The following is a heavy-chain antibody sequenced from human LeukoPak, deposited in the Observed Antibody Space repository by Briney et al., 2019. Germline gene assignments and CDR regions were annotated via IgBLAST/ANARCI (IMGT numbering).Heavy chain of an antibody. J-gene: IGHJ4*02. V-gene: IGHV4-4*02. CDR2: IYHSGST. CDR1: GGYISSSNW. Sequence: PSGTLSLTCAVSGGYISSSNWGGWVRQPPGKWLEWIGEIYHSGSTNYNPSLKSRVTISVDKSKNQFSLKLSSVTAADTAVYYCARTEAAAGRGPPDYWGQGTLVTVSS. D-gene: IGHD6-13*01. CDR3: ARTEAAAGRGPPDY.